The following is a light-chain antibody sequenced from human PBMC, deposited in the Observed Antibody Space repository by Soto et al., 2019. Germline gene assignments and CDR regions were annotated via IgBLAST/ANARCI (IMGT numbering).Light chain of an antibody. Sequence: QPVLTQPPSASGTPGQRVTISCSGSSSNIGSNYVYWYQQLPGTAPKLLIYSNNQRPSGVPDRFSGSKSGTSASLAISGLRSEDEADYYWAAWDDSLSGVVFGGGTKVTVL. V-gene: IGLV1-47*01. J-gene: IGLJ2*01. CDR3: AAWDDSLSGVV. CDR1: SSNIGSNY. CDR2: SNN.